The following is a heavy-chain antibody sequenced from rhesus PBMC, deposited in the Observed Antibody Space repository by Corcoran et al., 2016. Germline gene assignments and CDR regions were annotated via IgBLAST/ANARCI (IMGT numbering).Heavy chain of an antibody. V-gene: IGHV4-173*01. D-gene: IGHD2-21*01. CDR1: GGSISSNW. Sequence: QLQLQESGPGLVKPSETLSLTCAVSGGSISSNWWSWIRQPPGKGLEWIGRSTGTSGNTIYNPSLKSRVTISTDTSKNQFSLKLNSVTAADTAVYYCARGSATFDLWGPGTPITISS. CDR3: ARGSATFDL. CDR2: STGTSGNT. J-gene: IGHJ2*01.